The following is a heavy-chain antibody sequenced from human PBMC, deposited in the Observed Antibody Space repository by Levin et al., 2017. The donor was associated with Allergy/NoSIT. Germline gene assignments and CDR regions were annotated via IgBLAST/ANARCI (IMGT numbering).Heavy chain of an antibody. D-gene: IGHD6-19*01. CDR3: ARDLGTGWYDNAFEI. V-gene: IGHV1-18*01. CDR2: ISPNNGHT. Sequence: ASVKVSCKASGYTFRVYGIIWVRQAPGEGLDWLGWISPNNGHTKVSHKVQGRVTMTTDASTTTAYLDMRSLTSDDTAVYYCARDLGTGWYDNAFEIWGQGTLVSVSS. CDR1: GYTFRVYG. J-gene: IGHJ3*02.